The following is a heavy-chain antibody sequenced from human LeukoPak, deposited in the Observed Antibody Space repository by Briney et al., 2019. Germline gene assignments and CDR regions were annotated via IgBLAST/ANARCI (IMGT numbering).Heavy chain of an antibody. Sequence: PSETLSLICAVYAGSFSGYYWSWIRQPPGKGLEWIGKINHSGSTNYNPSLKSRVTISVDTSKNQFSLKLSSVTAADTAVYYCARVYSKGYYYMDVWGKGTTVTVSS. CDR2: INHSGST. CDR1: AGSFSGYY. J-gene: IGHJ6*03. D-gene: IGHD4-11*01. CDR3: ARVYSKGYYYMDV. V-gene: IGHV4-34*01.